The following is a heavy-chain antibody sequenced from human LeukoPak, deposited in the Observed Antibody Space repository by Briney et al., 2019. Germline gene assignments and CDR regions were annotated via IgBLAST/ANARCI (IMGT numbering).Heavy chain of an antibody. CDR3: ARGYSSSSLYYYYMDV. D-gene: IGHD6-6*01. CDR2: IYYSGST. V-gene: IGHV4-59*01. Sequence: SETLSLTCTVSGGSISSYYWSWIRQPPGKGLEWIGYIYYSGSTNYNPSLKSRVTISVDTSKNQFSLKLSSVTAADTAVYYCARGYSSSSLYYYYMDVWGKGTTVTVSS. CDR1: GGSISSYY. J-gene: IGHJ6*03.